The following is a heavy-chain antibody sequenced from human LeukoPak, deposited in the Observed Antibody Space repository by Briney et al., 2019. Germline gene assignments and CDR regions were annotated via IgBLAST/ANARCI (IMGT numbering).Heavy chain of an antibody. Sequence: SETLSLTCAVYGGSFSGYYWTWIRQPAGKGLEWIGRIYTSGNTNYNPSLKSRVRMSIDTSKNQFSLMLTSVTASDTAVYFCARGHRPSGQYYGPMYYFDSWGQGSLVTVSS. J-gene: IGHJ4*02. D-gene: IGHD3-10*01. CDR1: GGSFSGYY. CDR3: ARGHRPSGQYYGPMYYFDS. V-gene: IGHV4-59*10. CDR2: IYTSGNT.